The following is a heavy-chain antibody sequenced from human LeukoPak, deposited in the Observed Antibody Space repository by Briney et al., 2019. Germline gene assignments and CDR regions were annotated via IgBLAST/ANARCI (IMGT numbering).Heavy chain of an antibody. J-gene: IGHJ5*02. CDR1: GFTFSSYW. CDR2: IKQDGSEK. Sequence: PGGSLRLSCAASGFTFSSYWMSWVRQAPGKGLESVANIKQDGSEKYYVDSVKGRFTISRDNAKNSLYLQMNSLRAEDTAVYYCAGSVYCSSTSCARFDPWGQGTLVTVSS. CDR3: AGSVYCSSTSCARFDP. D-gene: IGHD2-2*01. V-gene: IGHV3-7*01.